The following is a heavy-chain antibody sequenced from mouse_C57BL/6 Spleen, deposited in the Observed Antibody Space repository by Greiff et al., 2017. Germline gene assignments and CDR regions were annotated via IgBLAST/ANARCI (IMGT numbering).Heavy chain of an antibody. J-gene: IGHJ4*01. CDR3: ASPITTVENYYAMDY. CDR1: GFTFSSYG. CDR2: ISSGGSYT. V-gene: IGHV5-6*01. Sequence: EVQGVESGGDLVKPGGSLKLSCAASGFTFSSYGMSWVRQTPDKRLEWVATISSGGSYTYYPDSVKGRFTISRDNAKNTLYLQMSSLKSEDTAMYYCASPITTVENYYAMDYWGQGTSVTVSS. D-gene: IGHD1-1*01.